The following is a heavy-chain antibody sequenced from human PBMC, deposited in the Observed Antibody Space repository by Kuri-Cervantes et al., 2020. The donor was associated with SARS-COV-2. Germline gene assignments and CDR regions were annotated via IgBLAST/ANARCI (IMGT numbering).Heavy chain of an antibody. CDR3: ARGGYSSSWYSDY. CDR1: GFTFSSYS. D-gene: IGHD6-13*01. CDR2: ISSSSSYI. Sequence: GGSLRLSCAASGFTFSSYSMNWVRQAPGKELEWVSSISSSSSYIYYADSVKGRFTISRDNAKNSLYLQMSSPRAEDTAVYYCARGGYSSSWYSDYWGQGTLVTVSS. J-gene: IGHJ4*02. V-gene: IGHV3-21*01.